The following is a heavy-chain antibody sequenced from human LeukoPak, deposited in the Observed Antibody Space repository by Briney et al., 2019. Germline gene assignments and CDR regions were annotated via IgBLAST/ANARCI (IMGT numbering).Heavy chain of an antibody. J-gene: IGHJ4*02. V-gene: IGHV4-4*07. D-gene: IGHD1-20*01. CDR3: TKGSSYNWNLFDH. Sequence: SETLSLTCTVSGGSMSDFHWSWIRQPAGKGLEWIGRISASGTTDYNPSLKRRLTMSVDTSKSQVSLRLSSVTAADTAMYYCTKGSSYNWNLFDHWGQGALVTVSS. CDR1: GGSMSDFH. CDR2: ISASGTT.